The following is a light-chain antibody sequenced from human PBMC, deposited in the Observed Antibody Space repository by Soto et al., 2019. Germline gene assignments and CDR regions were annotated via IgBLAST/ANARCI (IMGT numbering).Light chain of an antibody. CDR1: QIVLHSIGYNY. Sequence: DIVMTQSPLSLPVTPGEPASISCMSGQIVLHSIGYNYLDWYLQKPGQSPQLLIYLGSNRASGVPDRFSGSGSGTDFTLKISRVEAEDVGVYYCMQALQTPLTFGGGTKVDIK. J-gene: IGKJ4*01. CDR3: MQALQTPLT. V-gene: IGKV2-28*01. CDR2: LGS.